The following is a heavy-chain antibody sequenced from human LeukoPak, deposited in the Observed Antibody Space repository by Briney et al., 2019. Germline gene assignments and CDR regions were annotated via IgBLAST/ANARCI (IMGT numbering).Heavy chain of an antibody. CDR3: AKVSESNYDILTGYYTPYYFDY. CDR2: ISGSGGST. J-gene: IGHJ4*02. Sequence: GGSLRLSCAASGFTFSSYGMSWVRQAPGKGPEWVSAISGSGGSTFYADSVKGRFTISRDNSKDILYLQMNSLRADDTAVYYCAKVSESNYDILTGYYTPYYFDYWGQGTLVTVSS. D-gene: IGHD3-9*01. CDR1: GFTFSSYG. V-gene: IGHV3-23*01.